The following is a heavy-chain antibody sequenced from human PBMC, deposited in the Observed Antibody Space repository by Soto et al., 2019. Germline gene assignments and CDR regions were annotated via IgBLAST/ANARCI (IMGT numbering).Heavy chain of an antibody. J-gene: IGHJ3*02. CDR2: ISSSSSTI. CDR3: ASMGGIAVAGTFDAFDI. D-gene: IGHD6-19*01. Sequence: GGSLSLSCAASGFTFSSYSMNWVRQAPGKGLEWVSYISSSSSTIYYADSVKGRFTISRDNARNSLYLQMNSLRAEDTAVYYCASMGGIAVAGTFDAFDIWGQGTMVTVSS. CDR1: GFTFSSYS. V-gene: IGHV3-48*01.